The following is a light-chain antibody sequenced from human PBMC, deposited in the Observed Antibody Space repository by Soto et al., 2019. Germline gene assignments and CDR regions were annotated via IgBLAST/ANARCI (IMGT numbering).Light chain of an antibody. Sequence: QSALTQPPSASGSPGQSVTISCTGTSSDVGGYNYVSWYQQHPGKAPKLIIYEVSKRPSGVPDHFSGSKSGNTASLTVSGLHADDEADYYCSSYGGSNPVVFGGGTQLTVL. CDR1: SSDVGGYNY. V-gene: IGLV2-8*01. CDR3: SSYGGSNPVV. J-gene: IGLJ2*01. CDR2: EVS.